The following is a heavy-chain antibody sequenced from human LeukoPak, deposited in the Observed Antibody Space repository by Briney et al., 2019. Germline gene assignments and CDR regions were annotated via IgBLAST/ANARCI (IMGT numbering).Heavy chain of an antibody. CDR3: AELGITMIGGV. Sequence: PGGSLRLSCVVSGFTFVSHGMHWVRQAPGKGLEWVAFIRYDGSHKYYADSVKGRFTISRDNSKNTLYLQMNSLRAEDTAVYYCAELGITMIGGVWGKGTTVTISS. J-gene: IGHJ6*04. CDR1: GFTFVSHG. D-gene: IGHD3-10*02. CDR2: IRYDGSHK. V-gene: IGHV3-30*02.